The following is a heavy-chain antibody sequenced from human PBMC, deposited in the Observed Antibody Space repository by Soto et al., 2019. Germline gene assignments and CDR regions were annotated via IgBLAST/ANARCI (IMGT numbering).Heavy chain of an antibody. Sequence: PVESLKISCTGSGYTFPTYWVSCFLQMPGKGLEWMGIIYPGDSDTRYSPSFQGQVTISVDKSINTAYLQWSSLQASDTAIYYCARSYYHSDSYYYIGDYWGQGTLVTVSS. D-gene: IGHD3-22*01. CDR3: ARSYYHSDSYYYIGDY. CDR1: GYTFPTYW. V-gene: IGHV5-51*01. J-gene: IGHJ4*02. CDR2: IYPGDSDT.